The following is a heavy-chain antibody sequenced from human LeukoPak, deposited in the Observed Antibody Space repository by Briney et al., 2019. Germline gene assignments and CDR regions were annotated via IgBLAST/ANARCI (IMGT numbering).Heavy chain of an antibody. CDR3: ARAYSSSWYGRSGPYNWFDP. V-gene: IGHV1-8*01. D-gene: IGHD6-13*01. J-gene: IGHJ5*02. CDR2: MNPNSGNT. Sequence: ASVKVSCKASGYTFTSYDINWVRQAAGQGLEWMGWMNPNSGNTGYAQKFQGGVTMSSNTSINTTYMELSSLTSEDTAVYYCARAYSSSWYGRSGPYNWFDPWGQGTLVTVSS. CDR1: GYTFTSYD.